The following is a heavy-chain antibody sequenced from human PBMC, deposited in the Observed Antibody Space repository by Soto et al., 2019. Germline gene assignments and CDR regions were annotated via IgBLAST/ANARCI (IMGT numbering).Heavy chain of an antibody. Sequence: TGGSLRLSCAASGFTFSSYAMSWVRQAPGKGLEWVSAISGSGGSTYYADSVKGRFTISRDNSKNTLYLQMNSLRAEDTAVYYCAKDLGSLEMATISFDYWGQGTLVTVSS. J-gene: IGHJ4*02. CDR1: GFTFSSYA. CDR3: AKDLGSLEMATISFDY. CDR2: ISGSGGST. D-gene: IGHD5-12*01. V-gene: IGHV3-23*01.